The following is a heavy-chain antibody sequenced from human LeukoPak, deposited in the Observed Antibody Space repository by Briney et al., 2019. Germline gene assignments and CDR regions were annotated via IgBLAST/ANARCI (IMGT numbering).Heavy chain of an antibody. Sequence: GASVKVSCKASGYTFTSYGISWVRQAPGQGLEWMGWISAYNGNTNYAQKFQGRVTMTRDTSISTAYMELSRLRSDDTAVYYCARDGGRYYDSSGYSEPDAFDIWGQGTMVTVSS. CDR3: ARDGGRYYDSSGYSEPDAFDI. CDR2: ISAYNGNT. CDR1: GYTFTSYG. J-gene: IGHJ3*02. D-gene: IGHD3-22*01. V-gene: IGHV1-18*01.